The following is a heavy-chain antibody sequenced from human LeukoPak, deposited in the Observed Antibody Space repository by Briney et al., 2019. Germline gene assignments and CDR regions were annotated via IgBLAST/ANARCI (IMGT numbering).Heavy chain of an antibody. CDR3: ARRYCYDTSGYNFDY. J-gene: IGHJ4*02. CDR2: ISNDGTIT. V-gene: IGHV3-74*01. CDR1: GFTFSSYW. D-gene: IGHD3-22*01. Sequence: GGSLRLSCAASGFTFSSYWMHWVRQAPGKGLVWVSRISNDGTITSYADSVKGRFTVSRDNAKNTLYLQMNSLRAEDTAVYYCARRYCYDTSGYNFDYWGQGTLVTVSS.